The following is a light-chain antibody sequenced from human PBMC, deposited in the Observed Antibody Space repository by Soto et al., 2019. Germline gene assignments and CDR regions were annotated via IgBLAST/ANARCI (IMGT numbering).Light chain of an antibody. CDR1: QSVSSY. CDR3: QQRSNWTWT. Sequence: EVLLTQSPATLSLSPGERATLSFRASQSVSSYLAWYQQKPGQAPRLLFYDASKRATGIPARFSGSGSGTDLTLKISSLKHEDFAFYYCQQRSNWTWTFGQGTKV. V-gene: IGKV3-11*01. CDR2: DAS. J-gene: IGKJ1*01.